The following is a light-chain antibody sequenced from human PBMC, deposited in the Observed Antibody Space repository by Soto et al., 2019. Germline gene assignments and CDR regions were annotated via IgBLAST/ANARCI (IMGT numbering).Light chain of an antibody. V-gene: IGKV3-15*01. CDR2: GTS. Sequence: IVMTQSPATLSLSPGERATLSCRASDTVGSSLVWYQQKPGQAPRLLIYGTSTRAAGIPARFSGSGSGTEFTLTISGLNSEEYAGYYCQHHYKWYSFSQRTKLE. J-gene: IGKJ2*03. CDR3: QHHYKWYS. CDR1: DTVGSS.